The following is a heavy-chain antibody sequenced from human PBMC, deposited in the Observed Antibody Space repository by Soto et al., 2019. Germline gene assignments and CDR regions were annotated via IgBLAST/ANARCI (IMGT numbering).Heavy chain of an antibody. V-gene: IGHV3-30*18. CDR2: ISYDGSNK. CDR1: GFTFSSYG. J-gene: IGHJ4*02. D-gene: IGHD2-15*01. CDR3: AKERPYCSGGSCYSLYYFDY. Sequence: QVQLVESGGGVVQPGRSLRLSCAASGFTFSSYGMHWVRQAPGKGLEWVAVISYDGSNKYYADSVKGRFTISRDNSKNTLYLQMNSLRAEDTAVYYCAKERPYCSGGSCYSLYYFDYWGQGTLVTVSS.